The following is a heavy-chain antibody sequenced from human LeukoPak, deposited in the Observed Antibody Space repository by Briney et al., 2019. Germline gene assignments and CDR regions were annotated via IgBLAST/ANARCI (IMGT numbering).Heavy chain of an antibody. CDR2: IIPIFGTA. J-gene: IGHJ4*02. Sequence: GASVKVSCKXSGGTFSSYAISWVRQAPGQGLEWMGRIIPIFGTANYAQKFQGRVTITTDESTSTAYMELSSLRSEDTAVYYCAGDKYYYDSSGYYYVFRGFDYWGQGTLVTVSS. CDR1: GGTFSSYA. D-gene: IGHD3-22*01. CDR3: AGDKYYYDSSGYYYVFRGFDY. V-gene: IGHV1-69*05.